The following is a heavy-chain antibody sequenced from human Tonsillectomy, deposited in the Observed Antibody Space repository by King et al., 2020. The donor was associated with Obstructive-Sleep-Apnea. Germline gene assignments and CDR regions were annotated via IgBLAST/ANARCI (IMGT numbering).Heavy chain of an antibody. J-gene: IGHJ4*02. D-gene: IGHD6-19*01. CDR1: GGSISSYY. V-gene: IGHV4-59*08. CDR3: ARHYSSGWFYFDY. Sequence: VQLQESGPGLVKPSETLSLTCTVSGGSISSYYWSWIRQPPGKGLEWIGYIYYSGSTNYNPSLKSRVTISVDTSKNQFSLKLSSVTAADTALYYCARHYSSGWFYFDYWGQGTLVTVSS. CDR2: IYYSGST.